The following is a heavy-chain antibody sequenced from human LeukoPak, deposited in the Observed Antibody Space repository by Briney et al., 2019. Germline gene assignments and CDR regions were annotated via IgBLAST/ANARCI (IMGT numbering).Heavy chain of an antibody. J-gene: IGHJ3*02. CDR1: GGSFSGYY. CDR2: INHSGST. Sequence: SETLSLTCAVYGGSFSGYYWSWIRQPPGKGLEWIGEINHSGSTNYNPSLKSRVTISVDTSKNQFSLKLSSVTAADTAVYYCARDTRGVPAANRRFFGDAFDIWGQGTMVTVSS. V-gene: IGHV4-34*01. CDR3: ARDTRGVPAANRRFFGDAFDI. D-gene: IGHD2-2*01.